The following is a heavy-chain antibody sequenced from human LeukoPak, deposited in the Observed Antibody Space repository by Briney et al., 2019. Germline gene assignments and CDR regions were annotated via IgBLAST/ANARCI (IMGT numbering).Heavy chain of an antibody. Sequence: GGSLRLSCAASGFTFSSYEMNWVRQAPGKGLEWVSCISSSGSTKYYADSVKGRFTISRDNAKNSLSLQMNSLRAEDTAVYYCASSGADDYWGQGTLVTVSS. CDR1: GFTFSSYE. D-gene: IGHD4-17*01. CDR3: ASSGADDY. J-gene: IGHJ4*02. CDR2: ISSSGSTK. V-gene: IGHV3-48*03.